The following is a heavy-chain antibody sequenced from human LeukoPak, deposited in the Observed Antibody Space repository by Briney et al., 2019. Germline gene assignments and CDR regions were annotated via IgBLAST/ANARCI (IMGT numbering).Heavy chain of an antibody. CDR2: IFYIGST. D-gene: IGHD4-17*01. V-gene: IGHV4-59*12. CDR1: GGSISSYY. Sequence: SETLSLTCTVSGGSISSYYWSWIRQSPGKGLGGIGNIFYIGSTNYNPSLKSRVTISVDTSKNQFSLKLSSVTAADTAVYYCAREPNYGEAVAFDIWGQGTMVTVSS. J-gene: IGHJ3*02. CDR3: AREPNYGEAVAFDI.